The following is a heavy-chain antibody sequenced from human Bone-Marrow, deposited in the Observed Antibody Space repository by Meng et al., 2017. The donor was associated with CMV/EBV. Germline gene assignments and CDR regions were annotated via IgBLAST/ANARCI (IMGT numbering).Heavy chain of an antibody. Sequence: ASVKVSCKASGYTFTGYYMHWVRQAPGQGLEWMGWINPNSGDTNYAQKFQGRVTMTRDTSISTAYMELSRLRSDDTAVYYCARTFTITIFGVVIGTPYGMDVWGQGTLVTAP. J-gene: IGHJ6*02. D-gene: IGHD3-3*01. V-gene: IGHV1-2*02. CDR1: GYTFTGYY. CDR3: ARTFTITIFGVVIGTPYGMDV. CDR2: INPNSGDT.